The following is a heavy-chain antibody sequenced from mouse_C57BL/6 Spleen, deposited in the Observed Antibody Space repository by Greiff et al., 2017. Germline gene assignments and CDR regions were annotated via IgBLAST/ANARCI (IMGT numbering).Heavy chain of an antibody. CDR3: ARWNLYYGSSYDY. CDR2: INPSNGGT. J-gene: IGHJ2*01. CDR1: GYTFTSYW. V-gene: IGHV1-53*01. D-gene: IGHD1-1*01. Sequence: QVQLQQPGTELVKPGASVKLSCKASGYTFTSYWMHWVKQRPGQGLEWIGNINPSNGGTNYNEKFKSKATLTVDKSSSTAYMKLSSLTSEDSAVXYCARWNLYYGSSYDYWGQGTTLTVSS.